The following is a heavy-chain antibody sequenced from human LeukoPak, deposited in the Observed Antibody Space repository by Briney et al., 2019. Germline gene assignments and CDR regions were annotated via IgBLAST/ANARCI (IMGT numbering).Heavy chain of an antibody. CDR3: ARHDYVWGSYRFSY. CDR1: GGSISSSTYY. V-gene: IGHV4-39*07. D-gene: IGHD3-16*02. CDR2: IYNSGST. J-gene: IGHJ4*02. Sequence: PSETLSLTCSVSGGSISSSTYYWGWIRQPPGKGLEWIGNIYNSGSTYYNPSLKSRVTMSVDTSKNQFSLKLSSVPAADTAVYYCARHDYVWGSYRFSYWGQGTLVTVSS.